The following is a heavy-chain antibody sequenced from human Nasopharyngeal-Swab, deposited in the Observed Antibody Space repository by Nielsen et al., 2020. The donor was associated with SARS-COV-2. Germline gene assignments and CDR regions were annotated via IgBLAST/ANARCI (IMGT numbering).Heavy chain of an antibody. CDR1: GFTFSSYW. CDR3: ARADLAVAGTGGYYGMDV. V-gene: IGHV3-7*01. D-gene: IGHD6-19*01. J-gene: IGHJ6*02. CDR2: IKQDGSEK. Sequence: GGSLRLSCAASGFTFSSYWMSWVRQAPGKGLEWVANIKQDGSEKYYVDSVKGRFTISRDNAKNSLYLQMNSLRAEDTAVYYCARADLAVAGTGGYYGMDVWGQGTTVTVSS.